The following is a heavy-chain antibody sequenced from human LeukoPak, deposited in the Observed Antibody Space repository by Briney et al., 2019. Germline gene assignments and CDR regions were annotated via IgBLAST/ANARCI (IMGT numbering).Heavy chain of an antibody. CDR1: GLTFDDYT. D-gene: IGHD6-19*01. V-gene: IGHV3-43*01. CDR3: AKEMVEQWLVGGPYYYYGMDV. J-gene: IGHJ6*02. CDR2: ISWDGGST. Sequence: GGSLRLSCAASGLTFDDYTMHWVRQAPGKGLEWVSLISWDGGSTYYADSVKGRFTISRDNSKNSLYLQMNSLRTEDTALYYCAKEMVEQWLVGGPYYYYGMDVWGQGTTVTVSS.